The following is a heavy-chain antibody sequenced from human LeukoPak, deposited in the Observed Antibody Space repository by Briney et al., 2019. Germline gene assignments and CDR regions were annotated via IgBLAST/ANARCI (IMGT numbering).Heavy chain of an antibody. J-gene: IGHJ4*02. D-gene: IGHD3-10*01. CDR3: AREGPEMSRITMVRGVIITETYFDY. V-gene: IGHV3-30-3*01. CDR2: ISYEGSNK. CDR1: GFTFSSYA. Sequence: GGALRLSCAASGFTFSSYAMHWVRQAPGKGLEWVAVISYEGSNKYYADSVKGRFTISRDNSKNTLHLQMTRLRAEDTAVYYCAREGPEMSRITMVRGVIITETYFDYWGQGTLVTVSS.